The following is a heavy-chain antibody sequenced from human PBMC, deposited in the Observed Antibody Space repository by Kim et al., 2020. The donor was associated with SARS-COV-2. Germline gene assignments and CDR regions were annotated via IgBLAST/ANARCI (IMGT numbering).Heavy chain of an antibody. CDR2: LYYGGSN. J-gene: IGHJ1*01. CDR1: GGSISSSSYY. D-gene: IGHD5-12*01. CDR3: TGYSGYDYRGCHH. Sequence: SETLSLTCTVSGGSISSSSYYWGWIRQPPGKGLEWIGSLYYGGSNYYNPSLKSRVTISVDTSKNQFSLKLSSVTAADTAVYYCTGYSGYDYRGCHHWGQG. V-gene: IGHV4-39*01.